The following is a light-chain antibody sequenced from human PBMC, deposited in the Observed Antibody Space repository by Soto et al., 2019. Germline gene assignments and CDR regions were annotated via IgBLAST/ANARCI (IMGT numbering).Light chain of an antibody. J-gene: IGLJ2*01. V-gene: IGLV2-14*01. CDR3: SSYTRRNTVV. Sequence: QSALTQPASVSGSPGQSSTISCTGTRSDVGGYNYVAWFQLHPGTAPKLIIYEVSIRPSGVSDRFSGSKSGNTASLTISGLQAEDETAYYCSSYTRRNTVVFGGGTQLTVL. CDR1: RSDVGGYNY. CDR2: EVS.